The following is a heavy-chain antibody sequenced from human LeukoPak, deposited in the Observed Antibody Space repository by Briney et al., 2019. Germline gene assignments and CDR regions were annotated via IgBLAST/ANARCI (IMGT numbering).Heavy chain of an antibody. CDR1: SGSFSGYY. D-gene: IGHD3-3*01. Sequence: SETLSLTCAVYSGSFSGYYWSWIRQPPGKGPEWIGEINHSGSTNYNTSLKSRVTISVDTSKNQFSLKLSSVTAADTAVYYCARGYYDFWSGYYREKTYYYYYYMDVWGKGTTVTVSS. CDR3: ARGYYDFWSGYYREKTYYYYYYMDV. J-gene: IGHJ6*03. CDR2: INHSGST. V-gene: IGHV4-34*01.